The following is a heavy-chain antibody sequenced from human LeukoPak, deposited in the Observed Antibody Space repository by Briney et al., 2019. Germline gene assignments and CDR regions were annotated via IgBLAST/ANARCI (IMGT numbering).Heavy chain of an antibody. D-gene: IGHD4-17*01. Sequence: PGGSLRLSCAASGFTFSNFGMHWVRQTPGKGLEWVAVIWYDGISKHYADYVKGRFTISRDNSKNTLYRQMNSLRAGDTAVYYRGKDPYGKSVKWFGPWGQGTLVTDSS. CDR2: IWYDGISK. CDR3: GKDPYGKSVKWFGP. CDR1: GFTFSNFG. J-gene: IGHJ5*02. V-gene: IGHV3-33*06.